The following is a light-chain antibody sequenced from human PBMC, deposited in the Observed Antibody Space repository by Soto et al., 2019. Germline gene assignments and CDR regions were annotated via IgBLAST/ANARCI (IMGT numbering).Light chain of an antibody. CDR1: QSITNY. V-gene: IGKV1-39*01. Sequence: IQMTQSPSSLSASVGDRVTITCRASQSITNYLNWYQQKPGKAPKLLIYAASILQSGVPSRFSGSGSGTDFTLTISSLQPEDFATYYCQQSYSTPLTFGGGTKVEIK. CDR3: QQSYSTPLT. J-gene: IGKJ4*01. CDR2: AAS.